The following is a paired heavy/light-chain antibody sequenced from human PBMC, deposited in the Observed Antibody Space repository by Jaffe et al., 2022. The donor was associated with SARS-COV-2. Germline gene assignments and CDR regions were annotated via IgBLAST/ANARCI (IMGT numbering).Heavy chain of an antibody. J-gene: IGHJ4*02. CDR3: ARGLADY. V-gene: IGHV4-59*01. D-gene: IGHD3-3*02. Sequence: QVQLQESGPGLVKPSETLSLTCTVSGGSISGYYWSWIRQPPGKGLEWIGYIYYTGSTNYSPSLKSRVSISLDTSKNQFSLKLSSVTAADTAVYYCARGLADYWGQGALVTVSS. CDR2: IYYTGST. CDR1: GGSISGYY.
Light chain of an antibody. J-gene: IGKJ2*01. CDR2: KVS. Sequence: DVVMTQSPLSLPVTLGQPASISCRSSQSLVYSDGNTFLSWFQQRPGQSPRRLIYKVSNRDSGVPDRFGGSGSGTDFTLKISRVEAEDVGVFYCMQGTHWPYTFGQGTKLEIK. V-gene: IGKV2-30*01. CDR3: MQGTHWPYT. CDR1: QSLVYSDGNTF.